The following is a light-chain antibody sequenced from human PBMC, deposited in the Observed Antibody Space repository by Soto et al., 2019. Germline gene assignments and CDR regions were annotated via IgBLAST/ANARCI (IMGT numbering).Light chain of an antibody. CDR3: QQYDNLPMYT. J-gene: IGKJ2*01. V-gene: IGKV1-33*01. Sequence: DIQMTQSPSSLSASVGDRVTITCQARQDISNYLNWYQQKPGKAPKLLIYDASKLETGVPSRFSGSGSGTDFTFTISSLQPEDIATYYCQQYDNLPMYTFGQGTKLEIK. CDR2: DAS. CDR1: QDISNY.